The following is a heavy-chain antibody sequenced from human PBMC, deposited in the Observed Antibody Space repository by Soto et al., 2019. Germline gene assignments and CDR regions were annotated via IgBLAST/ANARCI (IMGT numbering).Heavy chain of an antibody. J-gene: IGHJ4*02. CDR1: GFTFSSYA. Sequence: GGSLRLSCAASGFTFSSYAMHWVRQAPGKGLEWVAVISYDGSNKYYADSVKGRFTISRDNSKNTLYLQMNSLRAEDTAVYYCARDPHTLWFGELFGRRGSGYFDYWGQGTLVTVSS. V-gene: IGHV3-30-3*01. CDR3: ARDPHTLWFGELFGRRGSGYFDY. D-gene: IGHD3-10*01. CDR2: ISYDGSNK.